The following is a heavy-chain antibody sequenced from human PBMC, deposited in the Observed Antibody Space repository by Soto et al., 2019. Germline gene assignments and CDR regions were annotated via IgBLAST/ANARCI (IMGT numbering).Heavy chain of an antibody. J-gene: IGHJ4*02. D-gene: IGHD3-10*01. CDR2: ISSNGGST. CDR1: GFTFSSYA. V-gene: IGHV3-64D*06. Sequence: PGGSLRLSCSASGFTFSSYAMNWVRQAPGKRMQYVSAISSNGGSTYYADSAKGRFTISRANSKNTLYLHMSRLRAEDTAVYYWGKNRGGQGARVTVAA. CDR3: GKNR.